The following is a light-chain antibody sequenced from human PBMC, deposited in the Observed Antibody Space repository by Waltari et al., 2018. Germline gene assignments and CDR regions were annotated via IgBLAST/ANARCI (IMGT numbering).Light chain of an antibody. J-gene: IGKJ4*01. V-gene: IGKV1-39*01. CDR1: QTITNY. CDR2: AAS. CDR3: QQTYSVPLT. Sequence: DIQVTQSPSSLSASVGDRVIIDCRTSQTITNYLNWNQQKPGKAPPLLIYAASNLQSEVPSRFSGSGSGTDFTLTISSLQPDDFATYFCQQTYSVPLTFGGGTRVEIK.